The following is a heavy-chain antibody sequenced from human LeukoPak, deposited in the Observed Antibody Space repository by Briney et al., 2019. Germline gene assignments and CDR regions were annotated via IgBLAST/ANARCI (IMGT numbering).Heavy chain of an antibody. CDR2: IIPIFGTA. J-gene: IGHJ4*02. Sequence: GASVKVSCKASGGTFSSYAISWVRQAPGQGLEWMGGIIPIFGTANYAQKFQGRVTITTDESTSTAYMELSSLRSEDTAVYYCASNILTGYYGVFDYWGQGTLVTVSS. CDR1: GGTFSSYA. V-gene: IGHV1-69*05. CDR3: ASNILTGYYGVFDY. D-gene: IGHD3-9*01.